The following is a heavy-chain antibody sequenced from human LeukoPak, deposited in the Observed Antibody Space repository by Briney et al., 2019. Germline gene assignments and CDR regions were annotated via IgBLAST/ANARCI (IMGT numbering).Heavy chain of an antibody. J-gene: IGHJ6*03. CDR3: ARDYNVLLWFGESRTHYYYYYYMDV. D-gene: IGHD3-10*01. CDR1: GYTFTSYD. Sequence: ASVKVSCKASGYTFTSYDINWVRQAPGQGLEWMGWISAYNGNTNYAQKLQGRVTMTTDTSTSTAYMELRSLRSDDTAVYNCARDYNVLLWFGESRTHYYYYYYMDVWGKGTTVTVSS. CDR2: ISAYNGNT. V-gene: IGHV1-18*01.